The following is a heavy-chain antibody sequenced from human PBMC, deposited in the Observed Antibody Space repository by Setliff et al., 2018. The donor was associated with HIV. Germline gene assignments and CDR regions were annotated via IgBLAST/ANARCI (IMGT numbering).Heavy chain of an antibody. J-gene: IGHJ4*02. D-gene: IGHD1-26*01. V-gene: IGHV4-31*03. CDR2: IYYSGST. CDR3: ARVESGILGY. Sequence: PSETLSLTCTVSGDSVSSGGFYWSWIRQHPGKGLEWIGYIYYSGSTYHNPSLKSRVTISVDTANNQFSLTVNSMTAADSAIYYCARVESGILGYWGRGTLVTVSS. CDR1: GDSVSSGGFY.